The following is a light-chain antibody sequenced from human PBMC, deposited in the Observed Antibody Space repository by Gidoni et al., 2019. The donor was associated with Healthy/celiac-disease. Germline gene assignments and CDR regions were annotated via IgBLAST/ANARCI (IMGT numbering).Light chain of an antibody. Sequence: QSVLTQPPSVSGAPGQMVTISCTGISSNIGEGSDVHWYQQLPGTAPKLLIDGNSNRPSGVPDRFSGSKSGTSASLAITGLQAEDEAYYYCQSYDSSLSAWVFGGGTKLTVL. J-gene: IGLJ3*02. CDR1: SSNIGEGSD. CDR3: QSYDSSLSAWV. V-gene: IGLV1-40*01. CDR2: GNS.